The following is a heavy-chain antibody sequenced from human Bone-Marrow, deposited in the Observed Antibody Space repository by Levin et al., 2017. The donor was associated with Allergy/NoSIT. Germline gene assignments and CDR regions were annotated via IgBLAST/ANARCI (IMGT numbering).Heavy chain of an antibody. J-gene: IGHJ6*02. D-gene: IGHD3-22*01. CDR1: GLIFSNYA. Sequence: GESLKISCAAPGLIFSNYAMSWVRQAPGKGLEWVAFIRSEPFGGTTEYAASVKGRFTISRDNSKFIAYLQMNSLKSDDTAVYYCTTGRPYNYDNSGYYYYYGMDVWGQGTTVTVSS. CDR3: TTGRPYNYDNSGYYYYYGMDV. CDR2: IRSEPFGGTT. V-gene: IGHV3-49*04.